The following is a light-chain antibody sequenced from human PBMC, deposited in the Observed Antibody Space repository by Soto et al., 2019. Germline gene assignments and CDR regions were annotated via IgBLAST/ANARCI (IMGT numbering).Light chain of an antibody. CDR2: KAS. Sequence: DIQMTQSPSTLSASVGDRVTITCRASQSISSWLAWYHQKPGKAPKLLIYKASSLESGVPSRFSGSGSGTEFTLTISSLQPDDFATYYCQQYNSYSWTFGQVTKVDI. CDR3: QQYNSYSWT. J-gene: IGKJ1*01. V-gene: IGKV1-5*03. CDR1: QSISSW.